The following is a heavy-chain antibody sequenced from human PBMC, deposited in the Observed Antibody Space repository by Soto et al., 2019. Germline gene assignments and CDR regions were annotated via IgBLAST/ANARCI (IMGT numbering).Heavy chain of an antibody. D-gene: IGHD3-10*01. CDR2: INHSGST. CDR3: ARRSMRGGGGYNWFDP. J-gene: IGHJ5*02. Sequence: SETKSLTYAVYGGYFSGCYVNWIRKKPGKGLEWIGEINHSGSTNYNPSLKSRVTISVDTSKNQFSLKLSSVTAADTAVYYGARRSMRGGGGYNWFDPWVQETLVTFS. CDR1: GGYFSGCY. V-gene: IGHV4-34*01.